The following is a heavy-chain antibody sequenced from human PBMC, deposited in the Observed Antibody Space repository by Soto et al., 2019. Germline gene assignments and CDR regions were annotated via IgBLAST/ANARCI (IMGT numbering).Heavy chain of an antibody. V-gene: IGHV5-51*01. CDR3: ARRALDPSGHSYPYNWFDS. CDR2: IDPVDSDD. CDR1: GYIFTKHW. J-gene: IGHJ5*01. D-gene: IGHD3-22*01. Sequence: GESLKISCQGSGYIFTKHWIAWVRQKPGKGLEWIGIIDPVDSDDRYSPSFEGQVTISVDKSNNTAFLRWDKLKTSDTATYFCARRALDPSGHSYPYNWFDSWGQGTQVTVS.